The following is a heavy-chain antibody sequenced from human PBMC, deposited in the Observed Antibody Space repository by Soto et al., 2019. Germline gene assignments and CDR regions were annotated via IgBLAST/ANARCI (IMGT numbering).Heavy chain of an antibody. CDR1: GFTFDDYT. Sequence: EVQLVESGGVVVQPGGSLRLSCAASGFTFDDYTMHWVRQAPGKGLEWVSLISWDGGSTYYADSVKGRFTLSRDNSKTPLYLLTNSLRTEDTALYYWARAEQPGEEYYSGMDVWGQGTTVTVSS. CDR2: ISWDGGST. CDR3: ARAEQPGEEYYSGMDV. D-gene: IGHD3-10*01. V-gene: IGHV3-43*01. J-gene: IGHJ6*02.